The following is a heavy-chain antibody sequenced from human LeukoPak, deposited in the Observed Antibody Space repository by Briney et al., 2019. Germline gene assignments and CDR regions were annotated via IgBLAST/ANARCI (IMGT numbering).Heavy chain of an antibody. D-gene: IGHD3-16*01. V-gene: IGHV4-31*03. J-gene: IGHJ4*02. Sequence: SETLSLTCTVSGGSISSGGYYWSWIRQHPGKGLEWIGYIYYSGSTYYNPSLKSRVTISVDTSKNQFSLKLSSVTAADTAVYYCARTTFHRTPQPAHLYFDYWGQGTLVTVSS. CDR1: GGSISSGGYY. CDR2: IYYSGST. CDR3: ARTTFHRTPQPAHLYFDY.